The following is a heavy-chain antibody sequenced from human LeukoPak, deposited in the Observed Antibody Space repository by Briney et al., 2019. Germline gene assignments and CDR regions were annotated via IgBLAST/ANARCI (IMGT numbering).Heavy chain of an antibody. CDR1: GGTFTSYA. Sequence: ASVKVSCKASGGTFTSYAINWVRQAPGQGLEWMGRIIPIFGTANYAQKFQGRVTITADKSTSTAYMELSSLRSEDTAVYYFAREPRITMIVETYFDYWGQGTLVTVSS. D-gene: IGHD3-22*01. V-gene: IGHV1-69*06. J-gene: IGHJ4*02. CDR2: IIPIFGTA. CDR3: AREPRITMIVETYFDY.